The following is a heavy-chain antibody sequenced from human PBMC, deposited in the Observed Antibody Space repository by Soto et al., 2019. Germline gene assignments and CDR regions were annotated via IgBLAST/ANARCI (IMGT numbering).Heavy chain of an antibody. CDR3: ARGSGSFIDY. D-gene: IGHD3-10*01. V-gene: IGHV4-30-2*01. Sequence: PSETLSLTCAVSGGSISSGGYSWSWIRQPPGKGLEWIGYIYHSGSTYYNPSLKSRVTISVDRSKNQFSLKLSSVTAADTAVYYCARGSGSFIDYWGQGTLVTVSS. J-gene: IGHJ4*02. CDR1: GGSISSGGYS. CDR2: IYHSGST.